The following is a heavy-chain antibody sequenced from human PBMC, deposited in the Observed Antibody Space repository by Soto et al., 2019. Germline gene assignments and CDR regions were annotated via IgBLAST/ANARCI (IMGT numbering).Heavy chain of an antibody. CDR3: ARRGVYDSSGYPFDY. J-gene: IGHJ4*02. D-gene: IGHD3-22*01. V-gene: IGHV4-61*05. CDR1: GASISSGGYY. Sequence: PSETLSLTCTVSGASISSGGYYWGWIRQHPGKGLEWIGYIYYSGSTNYNPSLKSRVTISVDTSKNQFSLKLSSVTAADTAVYYCARRGVYDSSGYPFDYWGQGTLVTVSS. CDR2: IYYSGST.